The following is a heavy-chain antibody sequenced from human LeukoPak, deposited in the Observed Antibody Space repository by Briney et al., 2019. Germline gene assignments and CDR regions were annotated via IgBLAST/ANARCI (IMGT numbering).Heavy chain of an antibody. CDR2: INPSGGST. CDR3: ARDNSMEDTAWWFDP. Sequence: ATVKVSCKASGYTFTSYYMHWVRQAPGQGLEWMGIINPSGGSTSYAQKFQGRVTMTRDMSTTTDYMELSSLRSEDTAVYYCARDNSMEDTAWWFDPWGQGTLVTVSS. V-gene: IGHV1-46*01. CDR1: GYTFTSYY. D-gene: IGHD1-1*01. J-gene: IGHJ5*02.